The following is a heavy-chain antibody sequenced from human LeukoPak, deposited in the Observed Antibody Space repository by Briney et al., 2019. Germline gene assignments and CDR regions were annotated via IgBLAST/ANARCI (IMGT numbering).Heavy chain of an antibody. V-gene: IGHV1-69*05. CDR1: GGTFTGYA. D-gene: IGHD3-22*01. J-gene: IGHJ4*02. CDR2: IIPIFGAA. Sequence: SVKVSCKASGGTFTGYAISWVRQAPGQGLEWMGRIIPIFGAANYAQKFQGRVTITTDESTSTAYMELSSLRSEDTAVYYCAEGSYYDSSGYLDYWGQGTLVTVSS. CDR3: AEGSYYDSSGYLDY.